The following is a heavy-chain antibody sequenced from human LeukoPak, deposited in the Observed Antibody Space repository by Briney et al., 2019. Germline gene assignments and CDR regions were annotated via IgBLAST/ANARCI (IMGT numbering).Heavy chain of an antibody. CDR2: INHSGST. CDR3: ASTGSYSGRFDY. CDR1: GGSFSGYY. D-gene: IGHD3-10*01. Sequence: PSETLSLTCAVYGGSFSGYYWSWIRQPPGKGLGWIGEINHSGSTNYNPSHKSRVTISVDTSKNQFSLKLSSVTAADTAVYYCASTGSYSGRFDYWGQGTLVTVSS. J-gene: IGHJ4*02. V-gene: IGHV4-34*01.